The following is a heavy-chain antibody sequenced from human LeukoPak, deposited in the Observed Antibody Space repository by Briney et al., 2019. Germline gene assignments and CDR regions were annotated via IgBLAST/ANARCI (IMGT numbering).Heavy chain of an antibody. D-gene: IGHD6-19*01. CDR1: GYTFTGYY. J-gene: IGHJ4*02. CDR3: ARGSSGPE. V-gene: IGHV1-2*02. Sequence: GASVKVSCKASGYTFTGYYIHWVRQAPGQGLEWVGWINPNSGGTNYAQKFQGRVTLTGDTSITTAYMELSCLRSDDTAVYYCARGSSGPEWGQGTLVTVSS. CDR2: INPNSGGT.